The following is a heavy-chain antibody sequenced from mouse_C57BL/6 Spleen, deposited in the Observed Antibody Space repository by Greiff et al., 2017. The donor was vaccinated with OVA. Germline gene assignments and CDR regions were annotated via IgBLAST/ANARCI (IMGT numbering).Heavy chain of an antibody. CDR1: GYTFTDYY. V-gene: IGHV1-26*01. CDR2: INPNNGGT. J-gene: IGHJ3*01. D-gene: IGHD2-4*01. CDR3: ARGPMITREAWFAY. Sequence: VQLQQSGPELVKPGASVKISCKASGYTFTDYYMNWVKQSHGKSLEWIGDINPNNGGTSYNQKFKGKATLTVDKSSSTAYMELRSLTSEDSAVYYCARGPMITREAWFAYWGQGTLVTVSA.